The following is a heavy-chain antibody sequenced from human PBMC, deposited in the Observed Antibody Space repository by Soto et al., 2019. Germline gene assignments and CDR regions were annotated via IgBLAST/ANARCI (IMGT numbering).Heavy chain of an antibody. CDR1: GFTFSSYA. V-gene: IGHV3-23*01. D-gene: IGHD3-10*01. CDR2: ISGSGGST. Sequence: EVQLLESGGGLVQPGGSLRLSCAASGFTFSSYAMSWVRQAPGKGLEWVSAISGSGGSTYYADSLKGRFTISRDNSKNTLYLQMDRVRAEDTAVYYCAKGLLLWFGEWTFDYWGQGTLVTVSS. CDR3: AKGLLLWFGEWTFDY. J-gene: IGHJ4*02.